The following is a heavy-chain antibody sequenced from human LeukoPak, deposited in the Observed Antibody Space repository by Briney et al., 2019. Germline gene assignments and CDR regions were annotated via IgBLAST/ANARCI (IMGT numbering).Heavy chain of an antibody. CDR3: AKRHYYGPGSNDGYYFDF. J-gene: IGHJ4*02. V-gene: IGHV3-23*01. Sequence: PGGSLRLSCAASGFTFNSYAMSWVRQAPGKGLEWVSAISGGGGSTYYADSVKGRFSISRDNSKNTLYLQMNSLRAEDTAVYYCAKRHYYGPGSNDGYYFDFWGQGTLVTVSS. CDR1: GFTFNSYA. D-gene: IGHD3-10*01. CDR2: ISGGGGST.